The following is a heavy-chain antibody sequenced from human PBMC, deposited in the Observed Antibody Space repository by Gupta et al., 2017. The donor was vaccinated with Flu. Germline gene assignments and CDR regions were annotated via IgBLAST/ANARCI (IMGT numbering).Heavy chain of an antibody. Sequence: QVQLQESGPGLVKPSETLSLTCAVSGYSISSGSYWGWIRQPPGKGLEWIGSIHHSGSTFYNASLKSRVTISEETSKNQFSLKLTSVTAADTAVYYCARESRRQIGYNSGVFDYWGQGTLVTVSS. CDR1: GYSISSGSY. CDR2: IHHSGST. V-gene: IGHV4-38-2*02. J-gene: IGHJ4*02. D-gene: IGHD6-19*01. CDR3: ARESRRQIGYNSGVFDY.